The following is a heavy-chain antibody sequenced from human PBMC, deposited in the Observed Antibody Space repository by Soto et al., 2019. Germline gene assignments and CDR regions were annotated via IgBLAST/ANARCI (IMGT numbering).Heavy chain of an antibody. J-gene: IGHJ6*02. CDR3: AKREDSSRFGGLDI. V-gene: IGHV4-59*04. D-gene: IGHD3-3*01. CDR2: VHSTGGT. Sequence: KPSETLSLTCTVSGGSISSYYWSWIRQPPGKGLEWIGTVHSTGGTYYSPSLRSRVTISVDTSKNLFSLKMTSASATDTAVYFCAKREDSSRFGGLDIWGQGTAVTVSS. CDR1: GGSISSYY.